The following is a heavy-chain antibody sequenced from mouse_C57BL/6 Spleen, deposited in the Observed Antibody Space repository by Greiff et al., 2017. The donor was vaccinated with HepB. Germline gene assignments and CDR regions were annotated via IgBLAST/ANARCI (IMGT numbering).Heavy chain of an antibody. Sequence: QVQLQQSGAELVMPGASVKLSCKASGYTFTSYWMHWVKQRPGQGLEWIGEIDPSDSYTNYNQKFKGKSTLTVDKSSSTAYMQLSSLTSEDSAVYYCARRVYGLDYWGQGTTLTVSS. D-gene: IGHD1-2*01. CDR1: GYTFTSYW. V-gene: IGHV1-69*01. CDR3: ARRVYGLDY. J-gene: IGHJ2*01. CDR2: IDPSDSYT.